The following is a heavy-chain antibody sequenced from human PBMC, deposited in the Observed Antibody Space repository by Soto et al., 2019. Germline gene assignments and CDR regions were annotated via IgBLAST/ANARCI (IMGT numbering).Heavy chain of an antibody. CDR2: ISGSGGST. V-gene: IGHV3-23*01. D-gene: IGHD2-15*01. J-gene: IGHJ4*02. CDR1: RFTFSSYS. Sequence: PGGSLRLSCAASRFTFSSYSMNWVRQAPGKGLEWVSAISGSGGSTYYADSVKGRFTISRDNSKNTLYLQMNSLRVEDTAVYYCAKPHVVVYTYYFDYWGQGTLVTVSS. CDR3: AKPHVVVYTYYFDY.